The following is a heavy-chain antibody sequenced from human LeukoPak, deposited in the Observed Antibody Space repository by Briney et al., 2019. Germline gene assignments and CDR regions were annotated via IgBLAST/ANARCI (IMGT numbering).Heavy chain of an antibody. CDR1: GXPFSSYA. CDR2: ISSNGGST. J-gene: IGHJ3*02. Sequence: GGSLRLSFSASGXPFSSYAMHWVRQAPGKGLEYVSAISSNGGSTYYADSVKGRFTISRDNYKNTLNLQMSSLRAADTAVYYCVVSYLYAFDIWGQGTMVTVSS. CDR3: VVSYLYAFDI. V-gene: IGHV3-64D*09. D-gene: IGHD5-18*01.